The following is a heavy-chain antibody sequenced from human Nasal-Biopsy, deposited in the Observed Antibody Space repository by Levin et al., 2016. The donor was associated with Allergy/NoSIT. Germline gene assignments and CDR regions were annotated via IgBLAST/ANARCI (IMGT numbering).Heavy chain of an antibody. CDR1: GFAFSTDS. CDR2: ISHDGGNQ. V-gene: IGHV3-30-3*02. Sequence: GESLKISCAASGFAFSTDSMHWVRQAPGKGLEWLALISHDGGNQYYADSVKGRFTVSRDNSNNTLYLQMSSLRAEDTALYYCASGGISGWLVYWGQGTLVTVSS. CDR3: ASGGISGWLVY. J-gene: IGHJ4*02. D-gene: IGHD6-19*01.